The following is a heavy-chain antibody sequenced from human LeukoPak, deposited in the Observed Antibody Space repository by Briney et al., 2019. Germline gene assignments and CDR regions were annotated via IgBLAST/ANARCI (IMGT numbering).Heavy chain of an antibody. J-gene: IGHJ6*02. Sequence: GRSLRLSCTASGFTFGDYAMSWVRHAPGKGLEWVGFIRSKAYGGTTEYAASEKGRFTISRDDSKSIAYLQMNSLKTEDTAVYYCTRDQSASNYDILTGYYSLYYYYGMDVWGQGTTVTVSS. CDR2: IRSKAYGGTT. CDR3: TRDQSASNYDILTGYYSLYYYYGMDV. V-gene: IGHV3-49*04. D-gene: IGHD3-9*01. CDR1: GFTFGDYA.